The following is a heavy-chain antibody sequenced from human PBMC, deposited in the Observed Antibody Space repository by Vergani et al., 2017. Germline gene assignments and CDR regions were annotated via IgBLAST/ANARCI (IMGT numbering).Heavy chain of an antibody. Sequence: QVQLMQSGAEVKKPESSVKVSCKASGGTFSSYAISWVRQAPGQGLKWMGRIIPIFGTANYAQKFQGRVTITADESTSTAYMELSSLRSEATAVYYCAVDPTVTTTDWFDPWGQGTLVTVSS. CDR1: GGTFSSYA. J-gene: IGHJ5*02. CDR2: IIPIFGTA. V-gene: IGHV1-69*13. D-gene: IGHD4-17*01. CDR3: AVDPTVTTTDWFDP.